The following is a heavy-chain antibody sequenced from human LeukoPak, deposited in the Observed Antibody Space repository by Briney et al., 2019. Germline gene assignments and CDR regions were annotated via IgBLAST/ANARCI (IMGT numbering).Heavy chain of an antibody. V-gene: IGHV3-23*01. CDR2: ISGSGGST. CDR1: GFTFSSYA. Sequence: KPGGSLRLSCAASGFTFSSYAMSWVRQAPGKGLEWVSAISGSGGSTYYADSVKGRFTISRDNSKNTLYLQMNSLRAEDTAVYYCAKDRQRRIMYYDSSGYSSADYWGQGTLVTVSS. CDR3: AKDRQRRIMYYDSSGYSSADY. D-gene: IGHD3-22*01. J-gene: IGHJ4*02.